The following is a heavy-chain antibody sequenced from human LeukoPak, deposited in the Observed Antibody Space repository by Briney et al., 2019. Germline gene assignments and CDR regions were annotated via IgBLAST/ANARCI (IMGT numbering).Heavy chain of an antibody. CDR2: IYYSGST. CDR1: GGSIRSSSYW. V-gene: IGHV4-61*05. J-gene: IGHJ4*02. CDR3: ASNTGTVFDY. D-gene: IGHD1-7*01. Sequence: PSQTLSLTCTVSGGSIRSSSYWWGWIRQPPGKGLEWIGYIYYSGSTNYNPSLKSRVTISLDMSKHQFSLNLTSVTAADTAVYYCASNTGTVFDYWGQGARVTVSS.